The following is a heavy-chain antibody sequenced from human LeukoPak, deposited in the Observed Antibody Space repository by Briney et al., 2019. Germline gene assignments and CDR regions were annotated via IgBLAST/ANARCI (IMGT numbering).Heavy chain of an antibody. J-gene: IGHJ4*02. Sequence: GASVKVSCKASGYTFTSYYLHWARQAPGQGLEWMGIINPSGGSTTYAQKFQGRVTMTRDMSTSTVYMELSSLRSEDTAVYYCAKEENSGSYYSKAPFDYWGQGTLVTVSS. V-gene: IGHV1-46*01. CDR2: INPSGGST. CDR1: GYTFTSYY. D-gene: IGHD1-26*01. CDR3: AKEENSGSYYSKAPFDY.